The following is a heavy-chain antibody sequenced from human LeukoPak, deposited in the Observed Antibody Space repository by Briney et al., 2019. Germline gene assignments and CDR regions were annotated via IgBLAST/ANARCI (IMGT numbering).Heavy chain of an antibody. V-gene: IGHV4-61*02. CDR2: IYSSGST. CDR3: ARGEYDSSAYWGYYFEN. D-gene: IGHD3-22*01. Sequence: PSETLSLTCTVSGVSISTGSYYWGWIRQPAGKGLERIGRIYSSGSTNYSPSFKSRVTISVDTSKNQFSLNLSSVTAADTAVYYCARGEYDSSAYWGYYFENWGQGTLVTVSS. J-gene: IGHJ4*02. CDR1: GVSISTGSYY.